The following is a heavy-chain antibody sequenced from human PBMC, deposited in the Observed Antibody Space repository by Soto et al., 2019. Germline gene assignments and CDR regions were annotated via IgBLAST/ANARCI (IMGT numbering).Heavy chain of an antibody. V-gene: IGHV4-59*01. CDR3: ARDTAAAGYYYYGMDV. CDR2: IYYSGST. D-gene: IGHD6-13*01. CDR1: GGSISSYY. J-gene: IGHJ6*02. Sequence: SETLSLTCTVSGGSISSYYWSWIRQPPGKGLEWIGYIYYSGSTNYNPSLKSRVTISVDTSKNQFSLKLSSVTAAATDVYSCARDTAAAGYYYYGMDVWGQGTTVTVSS.